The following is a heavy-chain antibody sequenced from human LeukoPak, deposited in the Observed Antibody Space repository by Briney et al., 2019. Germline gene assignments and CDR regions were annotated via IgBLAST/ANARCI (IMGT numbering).Heavy chain of an antibody. D-gene: IGHD4-17*01. J-gene: IGHJ4*02. V-gene: IGHV4-34*01. Sequence: GSLRLSCAASGFTFSSYAMSWIRQPPGKGLEWIGEINHSGSTNYNPSLKSRVTISVDTSKNQFSLKLSSVTAADTAVYYCARGSPVTTRPFDYWGQGTLVTVSS. CDR1: GFTFSSYA. CDR3: ARGSPVTTRPFDY. CDR2: INHSGST.